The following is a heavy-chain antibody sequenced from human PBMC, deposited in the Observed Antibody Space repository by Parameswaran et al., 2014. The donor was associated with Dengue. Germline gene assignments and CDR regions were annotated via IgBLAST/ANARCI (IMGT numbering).Heavy chain of an antibody. V-gene: IGHV3-53*01. J-gene: IGHJ3*02. D-gene: IGHD3-22*01. Sequence: WIRQPPGKGLEWVSVIYSGGSTYYADSVKGRFTISRDNSKNTLYLQMNSLRAEDTAVYYCARDQPDYYDSSGYYASAFDIWGQGTMVTVSS. CDR3: ARDQPDYYDSSGYYASAFDI. CDR2: IYSGGST.